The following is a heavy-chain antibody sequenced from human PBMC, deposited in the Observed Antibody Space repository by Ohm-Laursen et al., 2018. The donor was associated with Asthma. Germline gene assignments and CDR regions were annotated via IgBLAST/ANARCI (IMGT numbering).Heavy chain of an antibody. J-gene: IGHJ4*02. CDR1: GFTFSSYA. CDR2: ISGSGGST. Sequence: SLRLSCSAPGFTFSSYAMHWVRQAPGKGLEWVSAISGSGGSTYYADSVKGRFTISRDNSKNTLYLQMNSLRAEGTAVYYCAKSSRVAVAGTLDYWGQGTLVTVSS. CDR3: AKSSRVAVAGTLDY. V-gene: IGHV3-23*01. D-gene: IGHD6-19*01.